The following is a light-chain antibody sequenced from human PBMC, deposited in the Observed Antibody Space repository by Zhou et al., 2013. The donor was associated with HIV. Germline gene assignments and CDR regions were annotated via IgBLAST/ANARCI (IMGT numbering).Light chain of an antibody. CDR2: GTS. CDR1: QSVSSSY. Sequence: EIVLTQSPGTLSLSPGERATLSCRASQSVSSSYLAWYQQKPGQAPRLLIYGTSNRATGIPDRFSGSGSGTDFTLTISRLEPEDFALYYCQQFGTSPTTFGQGTKLEIK. V-gene: IGKV3-20*01. CDR3: QQFGTSPTT. J-gene: IGKJ2*01.